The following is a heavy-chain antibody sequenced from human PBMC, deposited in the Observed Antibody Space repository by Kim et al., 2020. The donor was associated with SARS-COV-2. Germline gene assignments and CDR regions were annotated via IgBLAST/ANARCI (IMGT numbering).Heavy chain of an antibody. CDR2: ITRGNYI. Sequence: GGSLRLSCAGSGLSISGYNINWVRQAPGKGLEWVSSITRGNYIYYADSVKGRFTISRDNAENSVYLQMNSLTVEDTATYYCARGLDTALVSGGYNWFDTWGQGTLVIVSS. V-gene: IGHV3-21*06. CDR1: GLSISGYN. CDR3: ARGLDTALVSGGYNWFDT. D-gene: IGHD5-18*01. J-gene: IGHJ5*02.